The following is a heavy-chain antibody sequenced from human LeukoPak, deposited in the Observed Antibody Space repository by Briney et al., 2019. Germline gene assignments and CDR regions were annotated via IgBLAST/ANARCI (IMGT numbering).Heavy chain of an antibody. CDR3: ARDHDILTGYIQRGPFHSHGMDV. Sequence: PGRSLRLSCAASGLTFSSHAIHWVRQAPGKGLEWVAVISFDGSNKYYADSVKGRLTISREKSKNTVFLQMDSLRAEDTAVYYCARDHDILTGYIQRGPFHSHGMDVWGQGTTVTVSS. J-gene: IGHJ6*02. D-gene: IGHD3-9*01. CDR2: ISFDGSNK. V-gene: IGHV3-30-3*01. CDR1: GLTFSSHA.